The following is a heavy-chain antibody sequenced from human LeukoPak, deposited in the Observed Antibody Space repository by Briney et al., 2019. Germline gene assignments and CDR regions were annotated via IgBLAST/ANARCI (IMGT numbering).Heavy chain of an antibody. J-gene: IGHJ6*03. CDR2: ISSSSSYI. CDR1: GFTFSSYS. CDR3: ARATFSTTPYSGSYYFTYYYYMDV. V-gene: IGHV3-21*01. D-gene: IGHD1-26*01. Sequence: PGGSLRLSCAASGFTFSSYSMNWVRQAPGKGLEWVSSISSSSSYIYYADSVKGRFTISRDNAKNSLYLQMNSLRAEDTAVYYCARATFSTTPYSGSYYFTYYYYMDVWGKGTTVTVSS.